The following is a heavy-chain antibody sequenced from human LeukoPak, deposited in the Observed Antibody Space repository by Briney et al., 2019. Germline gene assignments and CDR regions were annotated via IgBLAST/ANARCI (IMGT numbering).Heavy chain of an antibody. Sequence: PSETLSLTCSVSGTSMSNSYWSWIRQPAGKGLEWIGHIQDRGSTIYNPSLGSRVTMSLDTPKNQFSLKLNSVTAADTAVYYCARGRAARALNKKNCFDPWGQGTLVTVSS. D-gene: IGHD2-15*01. CDR2: IQDRGST. CDR1: GTSMSNSY. CDR3: ARGRAARALNKKNCFDP. V-gene: IGHV4-4*07. J-gene: IGHJ5*02.